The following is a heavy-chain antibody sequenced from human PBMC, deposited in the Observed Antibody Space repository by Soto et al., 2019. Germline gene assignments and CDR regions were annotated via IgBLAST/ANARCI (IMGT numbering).Heavy chain of an antibody. CDR2: INHSGST. CDR1: GGAFRGYY. V-gene: IGHV4-34*01. Sequence: QVQLQQGGAGLLKPSETLSLTCAVYGGAFRGYYWSWIRQPPGKGREWIGEINHSGSTNYNPSLKSRVTISVDTSKNQFSLKLSSVTAADTAVYYCARGENGGSRVLYYYFDYWGQGTLVTVSS. J-gene: IGHJ4*02. CDR3: ARGENGGSRVLYYYFDY. D-gene: IGHD6-13*01.